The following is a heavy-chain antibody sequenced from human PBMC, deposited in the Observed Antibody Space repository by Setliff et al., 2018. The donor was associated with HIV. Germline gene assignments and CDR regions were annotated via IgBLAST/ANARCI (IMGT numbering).Heavy chain of an antibody. CDR2: MYYSGSS. CDR1: GGSISSHY. V-gene: IGHV4-59*11. Sequence: PSETLSLTCTVSGGSISSHYWSWIRQPPGKGLEWIGYMYYSGSSNYNPSLKSRVTISVDTSKNQFSLKLSSVTAADTAVYYCARSPVFRRYYDSSGYYFDYWG. D-gene: IGHD3-22*01. J-gene: IGHJ4*01. CDR3: ARSPVFRRYYDSSGYYFDY.